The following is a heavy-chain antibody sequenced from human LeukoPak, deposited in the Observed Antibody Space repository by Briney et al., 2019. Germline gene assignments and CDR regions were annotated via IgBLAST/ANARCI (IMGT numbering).Heavy chain of an antibody. V-gene: IGHV3-23*01. J-gene: IGHJ4*02. CDR3: AKGSSPPRPYYFDC. CDR1: GFTFGSYA. D-gene: IGHD6-6*01. Sequence: GGSLRLSCVASGFTFGSYAMSWVRQDPGKGLEWVSAITDSGGDTYHADSMKGRFTISRDNSKNTLHLQMNSLRAEDTAVYYCAKGSSPPRPYYFDCWGQGTLVTVSS. CDR2: ITDSGGDT.